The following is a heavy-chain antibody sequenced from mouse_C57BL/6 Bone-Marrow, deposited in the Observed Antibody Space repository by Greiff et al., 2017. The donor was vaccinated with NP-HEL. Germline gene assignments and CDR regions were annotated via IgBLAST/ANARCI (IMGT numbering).Heavy chain of an antibody. CDR3: ARGGLDAMDY. CDR2: ISYDGSN. CDR1: GYSITSGYY. V-gene: IGHV3-6*01. J-gene: IGHJ4*01. Sequence: EVHLVESGPGLVKPSQSLSLTCSVTGYSITSGYYWNWIRQFPGNKLEWMGYISYDGSNNYNPSLKNRISITRDTSKNQFFLKLNSVTTEDTATYYCARGGLDAMDYWGQGTSVTVSS.